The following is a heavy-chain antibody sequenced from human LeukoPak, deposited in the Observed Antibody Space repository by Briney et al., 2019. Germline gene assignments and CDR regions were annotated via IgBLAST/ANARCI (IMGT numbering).Heavy chain of an antibody. V-gene: IGHV4-61*02. D-gene: IGHD6-13*01. CDR1: GGSNSSGSYY. CDR3: ARGRRPLIAAAGTGWFDP. Sequence: SETLSLTCTVSGGSNSSGSYYWSWIRQPAGKGLEWIGRIYTSGSTNYNPSLKSRVTISVDTSKNQFSLKLSSVTAADTAVYYCARGRRPLIAAAGTGWFDPWGQGTLVTVSS. J-gene: IGHJ5*02. CDR2: IYTSGST.